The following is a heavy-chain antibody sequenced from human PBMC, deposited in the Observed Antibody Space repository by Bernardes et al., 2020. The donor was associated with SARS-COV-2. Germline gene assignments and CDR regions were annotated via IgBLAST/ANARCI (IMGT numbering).Heavy chain of an antibody. J-gene: IGHJ6*03. CDR3: AKDGSGRQFYMDV. Sequence: GSLSLTCTVSGDSISSTSYCWGWLPQAPGKGLEWVSSINENGDNTYYAGSVKGRFTVSRDNSKNTLFLQMNGLRAEDTAVYYCAKDGSGRQFYMDVWGKGTTVTVAS. CDR2: INENGDNT. CDR1: GDSISSTSYC. V-gene: IGHV3-23*01. D-gene: IGHD3-3*01.